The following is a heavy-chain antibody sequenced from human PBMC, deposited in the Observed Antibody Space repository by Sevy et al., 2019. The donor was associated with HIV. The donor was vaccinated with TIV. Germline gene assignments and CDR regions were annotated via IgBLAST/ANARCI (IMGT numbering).Heavy chain of an antibody. D-gene: IGHD3-10*01. CDR2: INPNSGGT. CDR1: GYTFTGYY. Sequence: ASVKVSCKASGYTFTGYYMHWVRQAPGQGLEWMGRINPNSGGTNYAQKFQGRFTMTRDKSISTAYMGLSRLRFDDTAVYYCARVKYYGSGSYYKSPNYYYYGMDVWGQGTTVTVSS. V-gene: IGHV1-2*06. J-gene: IGHJ6*02. CDR3: ARVKYYGSGSYYKSPNYYYYGMDV.